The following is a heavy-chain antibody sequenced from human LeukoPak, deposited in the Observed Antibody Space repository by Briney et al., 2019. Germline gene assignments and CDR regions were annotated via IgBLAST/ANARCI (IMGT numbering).Heavy chain of an antibody. D-gene: IGHD6-25*01. CDR3: ARAGGVKTAALDLDY. V-gene: IGHV4-59*01. CDR2: IYYSGSA. CDR1: GGSISDYS. Sequence: SETLSLTCTVSGGSISDYSWSWIRQPPGKGLEWVGNIYYSGSANHNPSLKSRVTISRDTSKNQFSLKLTSVTTADTAVYYCARAGGVKTAALDLDYWGQGTLVTVSS. J-gene: IGHJ4*02.